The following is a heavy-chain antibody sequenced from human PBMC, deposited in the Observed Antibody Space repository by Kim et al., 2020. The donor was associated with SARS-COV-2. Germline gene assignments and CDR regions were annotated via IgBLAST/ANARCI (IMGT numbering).Heavy chain of an antibody. CDR3: AKGGEIWFDF. J-gene: IGHJ4*02. V-gene: IGHV5-51*01. D-gene: IGHD3-16*01. CDR1: GYNFNTNW. CDR2: IYPDDSDT. Sequence: GESLKISCEGFGYNFNTNWIGWVRQMPGKGLEWMGIIYPDDSDTRYSPSFQGQVTISVDKSISTAYLQWSRLKTSDTGIYYCAKGGEIWFDFWGQGTLVTVSS.